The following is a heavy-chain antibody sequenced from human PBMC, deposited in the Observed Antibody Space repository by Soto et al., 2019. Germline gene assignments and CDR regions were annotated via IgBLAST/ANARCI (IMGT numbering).Heavy chain of an antibody. D-gene: IGHD1-26*01. J-gene: IGHJ4*02. CDR1: VFPFGANA. V-gene: IGHV3-23*01. CDR3: ATEMGATQGPFDN. Sequence: EVQVLESGGGLVQPGGSLRLSCVVSVFPFGANAMSWVRQAPGKGQEWVSGLSNTGRRTSYADSVKGRFSISRDNSENTVYLQMNSLRVEDTAVYYCATEMGATQGPFDNWGQGTLVTVSS. CDR2: LSNTGRRT.